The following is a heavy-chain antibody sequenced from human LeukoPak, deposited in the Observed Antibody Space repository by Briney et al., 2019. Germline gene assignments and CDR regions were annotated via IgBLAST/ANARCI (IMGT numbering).Heavy chain of an antibody. CDR2: IYYSGST. Sequence: SETLSLTCTVSGGSISSHYWSWIRQPPGKGLEWIGYIYYSGSTNCNPSLKSRVTISVDTSKNQFSLKLSSVTAADTAVYYCARHDSGYDLVWFDPWGQGTLVTVSS. J-gene: IGHJ5*02. D-gene: IGHD5-12*01. CDR1: GGSISSHY. V-gene: IGHV4-59*08. CDR3: ARHDSGYDLVWFDP.